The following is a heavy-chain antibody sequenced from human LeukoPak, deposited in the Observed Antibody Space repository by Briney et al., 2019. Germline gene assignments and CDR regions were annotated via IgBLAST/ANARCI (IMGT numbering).Heavy chain of an antibody. Sequence: GASVKVSCKASGYTFTSYDINWVRQAPGQGLEGMGWMNPNSGNTGYAQKFQGRVTMTRNTSISTAYMELSSLRSEDTAVYYCARGRDGLTLYYFDYWGQGTLVTVSS. CDR2: MNPNSGNT. CDR1: GYTFTSYD. D-gene: IGHD5-24*01. CDR3: ARGRDGLTLYYFDY. J-gene: IGHJ4*02. V-gene: IGHV1-8*01.